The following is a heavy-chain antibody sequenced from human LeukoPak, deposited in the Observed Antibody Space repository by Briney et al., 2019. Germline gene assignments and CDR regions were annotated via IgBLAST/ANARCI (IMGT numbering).Heavy chain of an antibody. CDR2: IYYSGGT. V-gene: IGHV4-59*01. D-gene: IGHD3-16*01. Sequence: SETLSLTCTVSGGSINNYYWSWIRQPPGKGLGWIGYIYYSGGTNYNPSLKSRVTISVDTSKNQFSLKLRSVTAADTAVYYCARNLRGGGYYYYYMDVWGKGTTVTVSS. CDR1: GGSINNYY. CDR3: ARNLRGGGYYYYYMDV. J-gene: IGHJ6*03.